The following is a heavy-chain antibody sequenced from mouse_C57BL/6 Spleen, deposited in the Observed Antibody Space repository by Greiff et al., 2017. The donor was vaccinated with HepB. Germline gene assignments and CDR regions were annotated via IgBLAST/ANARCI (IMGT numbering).Heavy chain of an antibody. CDR3: ARDRAGGYYFDY. V-gene: IGHV5-4*01. CDR2: ISDGGSYT. J-gene: IGHJ2*01. Sequence: EVNLVESGGGLVKPGGSLKLSCAASGFTFSSYAMSWVRQTPEKRLEWVATISDGGSYTYYPDNVKGRFTISRDNAKNNLYLQMSHLKSEDTAMYYCARDRAGGYYFDYWGQGTTLTVSS. CDR1: GFTFSSYA.